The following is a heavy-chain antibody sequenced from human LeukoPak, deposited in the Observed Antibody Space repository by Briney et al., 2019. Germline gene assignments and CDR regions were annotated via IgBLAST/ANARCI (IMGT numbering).Heavy chain of an antibody. CDR2: VNEDGRQI. V-gene: IGHV3-7*01. CDR1: GFTFRSFY. Sequence: GGSLRLSCAASGFTFRSFYMSWVRQAPGKGLEWVAKVNEDGRQIYYADSVEGRFTISRDNAKNSVHLQMNNLRVEDTAVYYCASLFLCYGCSSSSDSFNIWGQGTMVTVSS. CDR3: ASLFLCYGCSSSSDSFNI. D-gene: IGHD6-6*01. J-gene: IGHJ3*02.